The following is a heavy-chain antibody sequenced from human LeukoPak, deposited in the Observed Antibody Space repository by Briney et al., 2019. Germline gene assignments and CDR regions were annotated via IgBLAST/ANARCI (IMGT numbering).Heavy chain of an antibody. CDR2: ISHDGNPN. Sequence: GGSLSLSCAVSGLALSVFWMRWARRAPGEGLEGGAYISHDGNPNNHLPSVRGRFTISRDNAKDSLYLQMNSLAVEDTAEYYCATSHDSAGNDWGQGTLVTVSS. D-gene: IGHD2-15*01. V-gene: IGHV3-7*01. CDR3: ATSHDSAGND. CDR1: GLALSVFW. J-gene: IGHJ4*02.